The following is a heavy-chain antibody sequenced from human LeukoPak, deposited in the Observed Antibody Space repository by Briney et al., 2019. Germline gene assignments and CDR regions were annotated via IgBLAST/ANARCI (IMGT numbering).Heavy chain of an antibody. CDR2: ISGSGGST. CDR3: ARADLVIQPWRYFDY. J-gene: IGHJ4*02. D-gene: IGHD5-18*01. CDR1: GFTFSSYA. Sequence: GGSLRLSCAASGFTFSSYAMSWVRQAPGKGLEWVSAISGSGGSTHYADSVKGRFTISRDNAKNSLYLQMNSLRAEDTAVYYCARADLVIQPWRYFDYWGQGTLVTVSS. V-gene: IGHV3-23*01.